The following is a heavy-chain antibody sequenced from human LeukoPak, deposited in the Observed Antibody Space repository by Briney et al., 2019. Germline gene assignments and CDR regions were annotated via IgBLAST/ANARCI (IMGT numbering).Heavy chain of an antibody. CDR3: ARGDSSGYYYVWFDP. J-gene: IGHJ5*02. V-gene: IGHV1-69*13. Sequence: ASVKVSCKASGGTFISYAISWVRQAPGQGLEWMGGIIPIFGTANYAQKFQGRVTITADESTSTAYMELSSLRSEDTAVYYCARGDSSGYYYVWFDPWGQGTLVTVSS. CDR1: GGTFISYA. CDR2: IIPIFGTA. D-gene: IGHD3-22*01.